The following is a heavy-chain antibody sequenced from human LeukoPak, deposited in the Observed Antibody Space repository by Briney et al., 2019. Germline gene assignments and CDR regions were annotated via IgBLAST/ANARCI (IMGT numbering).Heavy chain of an antibody. CDR1: GGSFSGYY. CDR2: MHYSGAT. D-gene: IGHD2-8*02. J-gene: IGHJ3*02. Sequence: SETLSLTCAVYGGSFSGYYWSWIRRPPGKGLEWIGEMHYSGATNYNSSLKSRVTTSADTPKNQFSLRLSSVTAADTAVYYCARGRLEVYTFDIWGQGTMVTVSS. CDR3: ARGRLEVYTFDI. V-gene: IGHV4-34*01.